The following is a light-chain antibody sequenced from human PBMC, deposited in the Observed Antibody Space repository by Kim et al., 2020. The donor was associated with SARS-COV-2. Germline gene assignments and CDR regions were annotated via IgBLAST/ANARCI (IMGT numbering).Light chain of an antibody. CDR1: NIGSKS. V-gene: IGLV3-21*04. CDR3: QVWDSSSDLVV. Sequence: SYELTQPPSVSVAPGKTARITCGGNNIGSKSVHWYQQKPGQAPVLVIYYDSDRPSGIPERFSGSNSGNTATLTISRVEAGDEADYYCQVWDSSSDLVVFGGGTQLTV. J-gene: IGLJ2*01. CDR2: YDS.